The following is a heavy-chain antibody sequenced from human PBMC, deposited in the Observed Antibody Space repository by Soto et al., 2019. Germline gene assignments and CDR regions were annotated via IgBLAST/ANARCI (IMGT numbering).Heavy chain of an antibody. V-gene: IGHV1-18*01. J-gene: IGHJ5*02. Sequence: QVQLVQSGGEVKKPGASVKVSCKASGYTFTNYGISWVRQAPGQGLEWMAWINVYNGNTKYAQKVQGRVTMTTDTPTSAAYMELRSLRSDDTAVYYCARGVGSGSYYNQYNWFDPWGQGTLVTVSS. CDR3: ARGVGSGSYYNQYNWFDP. D-gene: IGHD3-10*01. CDR1: GYTFTNYG. CDR2: INVYNGNT.